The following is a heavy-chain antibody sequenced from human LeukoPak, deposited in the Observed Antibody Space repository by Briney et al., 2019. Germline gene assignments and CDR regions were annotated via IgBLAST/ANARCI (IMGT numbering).Heavy chain of an antibody. CDR1: GFTFSNYW. CDR2: IKTDGSEK. J-gene: IGHJ1*01. CDR3: ATYSSLNAREFQY. V-gene: IGHV3-7*01. Sequence: GGSLRLSCEGSGFTFSNYWMSWVRQAPGKGLEWVANIKTDGSEKYYVDSVKGRFTISRDNAKNTLYLQMNSLRAEDTAVYYCATYSSLNAREFQYWGQGTLVTVSS. D-gene: IGHD3-22*01.